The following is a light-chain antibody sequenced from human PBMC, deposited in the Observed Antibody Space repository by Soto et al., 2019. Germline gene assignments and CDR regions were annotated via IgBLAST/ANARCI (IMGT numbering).Light chain of an antibody. CDR2: AAS. CDR3: QNYKSAPLT. V-gene: IGKV1-27*01. CDR1: QAISNY. J-gene: IGKJ3*01. Sequence: DIQMTQSPSSLSASVGDRVTITCRASQAISNYLAWYQQEPGKVPKLLIYAASTLQPGAPSRFSGSGSGTDYTLTISSLQPEDVATYYCQNYKSAPLTFGPGTKVDIK.